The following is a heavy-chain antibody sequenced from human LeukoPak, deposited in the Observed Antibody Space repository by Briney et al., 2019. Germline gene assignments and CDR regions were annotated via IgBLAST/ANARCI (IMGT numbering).Heavy chain of an antibody. D-gene: IGHD6-19*01. V-gene: IGHV1-8*01. J-gene: IGHJ4*02. CDR2: MNPNSCNT. Sequence: ASVKVSCKASGYTFTSYDINWVRQATAQGREGMGWMNPNSCNTGYAQKFQGRVTMTSDTSTSKVYMELNSLRAEDTAVYYCAKEIAVAGTIPDYWGQGTLVTVSS. CDR3: AKEIAVAGTIPDY. CDR1: GYTFTSYD.